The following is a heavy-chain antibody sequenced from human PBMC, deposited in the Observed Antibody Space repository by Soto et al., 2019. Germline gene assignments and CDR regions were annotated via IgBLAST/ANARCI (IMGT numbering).Heavy chain of an antibody. CDR3: ARAAVAAGGPFDK. Sequence: SGTLSLTCAVSGGSFSGFFWGWIRQPPGKGLEWIGEVNHGGSTNYNPSLKSRVTISSDTSKNHFSLTLRSVTAADTAVYYCARAAVAAGGPFDKWGQGALVTVSS. D-gene: IGHD2-15*01. V-gene: IGHV4-34*01. J-gene: IGHJ4*02. CDR1: GGSFSGFF. CDR2: VNHGGST.